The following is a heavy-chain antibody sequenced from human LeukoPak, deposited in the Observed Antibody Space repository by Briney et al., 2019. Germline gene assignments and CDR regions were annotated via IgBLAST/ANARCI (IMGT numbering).Heavy chain of an antibody. CDR3: ARDIKCSGGSCALNWFDP. CDR2: IYYSGST. D-gene: IGHD2-15*01. Sequence: SETLSLTCTVSGGSISSHGYYWGLIRQPPGKGLGWIGTIYYSGSTYYNPSLKSRVTISVDTSKNQFSLKLSSVTAADTAVYYCARDIKCSGGSCALNWFDPWGQGTLVTVSS. J-gene: IGHJ5*02. CDR1: GGSISSHGYY. V-gene: IGHV4-39*07.